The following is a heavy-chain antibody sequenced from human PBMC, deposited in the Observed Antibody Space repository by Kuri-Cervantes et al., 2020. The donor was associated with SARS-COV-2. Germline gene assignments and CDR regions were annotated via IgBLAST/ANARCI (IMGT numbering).Heavy chain of an antibody. CDR3: VGFGVVITNYFDY. V-gene: IGHV4-39*01. J-gene: IGHJ4*02. CDR2: IYYSGST. Sequence: ESLKISCTVSGGSISSSSYYWGWIRQPPGKGLEWIGSIYYSGSTYYNPSLKSRVTISVDTSKNQFSLKLSSVTAADTAVYYCVGFGVVITNYFDYWGQGTLVTVSS. D-gene: IGHD3-3*01. CDR1: GGSISSSSYY.